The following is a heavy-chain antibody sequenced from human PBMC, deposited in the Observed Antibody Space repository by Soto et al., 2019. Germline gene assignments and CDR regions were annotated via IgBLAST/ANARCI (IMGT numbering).Heavy chain of an antibody. Sequence: GALRLSCAASGFTFSDYYMSWIRQAPGKGLEWVSYISSSSSYTNYADSVKGRFTISRDNAKNSLYLQMNSLRAEDTAVYYCARDGSSGPYGLFDYWGQGTLVTVSS. CDR3: ARDGSSGPYGLFDY. CDR1: GFTFSDYY. V-gene: IGHV3-11*06. J-gene: IGHJ4*02. D-gene: IGHD6-19*01. CDR2: ISSSSSYT.